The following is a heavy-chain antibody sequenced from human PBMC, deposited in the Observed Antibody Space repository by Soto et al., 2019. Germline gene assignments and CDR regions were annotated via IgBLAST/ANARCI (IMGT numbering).Heavy chain of an antibody. J-gene: IGHJ5*02. V-gene: IGHV1-69*08. CDR3: ARDLFSSFDP. CDR2: IIPILGIA. CDR1: GGTFSSYT. D-gene: IGHD2-15*01. Sequence: QVQLVQSGAEVKKPGSSVKVSCKASGGTFSSYTISWVRQAPGQGLEWMGRIIPILGIANYAQKFQGRVTTTADKSTSTAYMELSSMRSEDTAVYYCARDLFSSFDPWGQGTLVTVSS.